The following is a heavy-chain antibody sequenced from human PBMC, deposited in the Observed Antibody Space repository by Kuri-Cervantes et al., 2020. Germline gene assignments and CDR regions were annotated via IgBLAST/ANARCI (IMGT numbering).Heavy chain of an antibody. CDR3: ARDSRVGWFDP. Sequence: GSLRLSCTVSGGSVSSGSYYWSWIRQPPGKGLEWIGYIYYSGSTNYNPSLKSRVTISVDTSKNQFSLKLSSMTAADTAVYYCARDSRVGWFDPWGQGTLVTVSS. V-gene: IGHV4-61*01. D-gene: IGHD2-15*01. CDR2: IYYSGST. J-gene: IGHJ5*02. CDR1: GGSVSSGSYY.